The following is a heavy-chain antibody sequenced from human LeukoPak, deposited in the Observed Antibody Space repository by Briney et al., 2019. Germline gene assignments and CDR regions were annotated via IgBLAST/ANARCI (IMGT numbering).Heavy chain of an antibody. Sequence: GGSLRVSCVASGFTFSNSAMGWVRQAPGKGLEWVSAISTSDGSTYYADAVKGRFTISRDNSKNTLYLQMNSLRAEDTAVYYCARAVDFWSGYPQPNWFDPWGQGTLVTVSS. V-gene: IGHV3-23*01. J-gene: IGHJ5*02. CDR1: GFTFSNSA. D-gene: IGHD3-3*01. CDR2: ISTSDGST. CDR3: ARAVDFWSGYPQPNWFDP.